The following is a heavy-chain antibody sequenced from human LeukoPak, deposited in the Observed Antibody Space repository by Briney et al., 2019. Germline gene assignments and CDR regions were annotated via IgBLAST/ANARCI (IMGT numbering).Heavy chain of an antibody. CDR3: ATNRDCSGGSCYPYYYYYYMDV. Sequence: SVKVSCKASGGTFSSYAISWVRQAPGQGLEWMGRIIPIFGTANHAQKFQGRVTITTDESTSTAYMELSSLRSEDTAVYYCATNRDCSGGSCYPYYYYYYMDVWGKGTTVTVSS. D-gene: IGHD2-15*01. CDR2: IIPIFGTA. J-gene: IGHJ6*03. CDR1: GGTFSSYA. V-gene: IGHV1-69*05.